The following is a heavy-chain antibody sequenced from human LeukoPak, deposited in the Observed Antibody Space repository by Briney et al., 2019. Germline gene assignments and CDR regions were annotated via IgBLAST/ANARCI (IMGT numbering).Heavy chain of an antibody. CDR3: AKGIEWLLYCDY. CDR2: ISGSGDST. D-gene: IGHD3-3*01. CDR1: GFSFANYA. Sequence: GGALILYCAASGFSFANYAMILVGQAPGTGLAWVSAISGSGDSTYYADSVKGRFTISRDNAKNTPFLQMNSLRAEDTAVYYCAKGIEWLLYCDYWGQGTLVTVSS. J-gene: IGHJ4*02. V-gene: IGHV3-23*01.